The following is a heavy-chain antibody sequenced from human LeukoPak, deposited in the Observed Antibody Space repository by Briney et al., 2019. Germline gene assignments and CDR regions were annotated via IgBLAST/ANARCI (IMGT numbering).Heavy chain of an antibody. D-gene: IGHD3-22*01. Sequence: PGGSLRLSCTASGFTFGDYAMSWVRQAPGKGLEWVSAISGSGGGTYYADSVKGRFTISRDNSKNTLYLQMNSLRAEDTAVYYCAKAEGITMIVVVITPFDYWGQGTLVTVSS. CDR2: ISGSGGGT. CDR3: AKAEGITMIVVVITPFDY. J-gene: IGHJ4*02. CDR1: GFTFGDYA. V-gene: IGHV3-23*01.